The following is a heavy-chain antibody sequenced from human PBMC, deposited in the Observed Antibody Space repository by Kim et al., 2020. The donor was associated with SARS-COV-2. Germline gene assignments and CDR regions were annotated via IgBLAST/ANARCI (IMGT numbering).Heavy chain of an antibody. CDR2: IGSGGDRTSI. J-gene: IGHJ6*02. CDR3: AKRTFHDESGYAGIYYNYYYKMAV. V-gene: IGHV3-21*01. D-gene: IGHD5-12*01. CDR1: GLSFSSFS. Sequence: GGSLRLSCAASGLSFSSFSMSWVRQAPGKGLEWVSSIGSGGDRTSIYYAASVKGRFTISRDNAKNSLFLQMNSLRDEDTAVYYCAKRTFHDESGYAGIYYNYYYKMAVWGQGTSVTVSS.